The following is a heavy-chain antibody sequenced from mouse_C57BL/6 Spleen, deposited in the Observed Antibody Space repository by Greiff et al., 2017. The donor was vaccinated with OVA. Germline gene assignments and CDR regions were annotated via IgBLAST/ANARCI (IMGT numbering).Heavy chain of an antibody. CDR1: GYTFTSYW. V-gene: IGHV1-59*01. CDR2: IDPSDSYT. D-gene: IGHD2-12*01. CDR3: AREENYTGYFDY. J-gene: IGHJ2*01. Sequence: QVQLQQPGAELVRPGTSVKLSCKASGYTFTSYWLHWVKQRPGQGLEWIGVIDPSDSYTNYNQKFKGKATLTVDTSSSTAYMQLSSLTSEDSAVYYCAREENYTGYFDYWGQGTTLTVSS.